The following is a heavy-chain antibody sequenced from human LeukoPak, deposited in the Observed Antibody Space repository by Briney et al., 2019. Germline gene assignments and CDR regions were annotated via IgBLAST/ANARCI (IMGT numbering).Heavy chain of an antibody. CDR2: INPSGGST. Sequence: ASVKVSCKASGYTFTSYYMNWVRRAPGQGLGGMGMINPSGGSTSYAQKFQGRVTMTRDTSTSTVYMELSSLRSEDTAVYYCARGSINYNSGGYYDNPPLDYWGQGTLVTVSS. D-gene: IGHD3-22*01. CDR3: ARGSINYNSGGYYDNPPLDY. V-gene: IGHV1-46*01. J-gene: IGHJ4*02. CDR1: GYTFTSYY.